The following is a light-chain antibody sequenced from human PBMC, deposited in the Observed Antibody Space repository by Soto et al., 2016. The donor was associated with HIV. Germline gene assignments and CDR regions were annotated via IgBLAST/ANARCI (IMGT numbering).Light chain of an antibody. J-gene: IGKJ2*01. Sequence: DIVMTQSPLSLPVTPGEPASISCRSSQSLLHSNGYNYLDWYLQKPGQSPQVLIYLGSNRASGVPDRFSGSGSGTDFTLKISRVEAEDVGVYYCMQGLHPPTTFGQGTKLQIK. CDR3: MQGLHPPTT. CDR2: LGS. CDR1: QSLLHSNGYNY. V-gene: IGKV2-28*01.